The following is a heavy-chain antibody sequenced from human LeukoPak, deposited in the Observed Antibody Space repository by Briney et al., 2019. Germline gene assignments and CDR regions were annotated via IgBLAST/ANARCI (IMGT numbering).Heavy chain of an antibody. CDR2: ISGSGGNT. CDR3: ARDNYDSRAFDY. Sequence: GGSLRLSCAASGFTFNVYAMSWVRQAPGKGLEWVSGISGSGGNTNYADSVKGRFTISRDNAKNSLYLQMNSLRAEDTAVYYCARDNYDSRAFDYWGQGTLVTVSS. J-gene: IGHJ4*02. CDR1: GFTFNVYA. D-gene: IGHD3-22*01. V-gene: IGHV3-23*01.